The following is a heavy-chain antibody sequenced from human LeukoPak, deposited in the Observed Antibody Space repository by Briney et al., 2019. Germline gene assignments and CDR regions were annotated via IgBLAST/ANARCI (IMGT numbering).Heavy chain of an antibody. CDR2: ISSSGSTI. Sequence: PGGSLRLSCAASGFTFSSYEMNWVRQAPGKGLEWVSYISSSGSTIYYADSVKGRFTISRDNAKNSLYLQMNSLRAEDTAVYYCARDRLLLWFGGLSNYYYYGMDVWGKGTTVTVSS. CDR1: GFTFSSYE. D-gene: IGHD3-10*01. CDR3: ARDRLLLWFGGLSNYYYYGMDV. J-gene: IGHJ6*04. V-gene: IGHV3-48*03.